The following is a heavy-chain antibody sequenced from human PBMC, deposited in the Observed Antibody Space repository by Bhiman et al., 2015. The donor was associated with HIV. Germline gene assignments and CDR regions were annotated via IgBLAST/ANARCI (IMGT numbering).Heavy chain of an antibody. J-gene: IGHJ6*02. CDR2: IKQDGSEK. CDR3: ARDRPYNWNWGSYFYGMDV. Sequence: EVQLVESGGGLVQPGGSLRLSCAVSGFTFNTYWMNWVRQAPGKGLEWVANIKQDGSEKYYVDSVKGRFTISRDNAKNSLYLQMNRLRAEDTAVFYCARDRPYNWNWGSYFYGMDVWGQGTTVTVSS. V-gene: IGHV3-7*01. D-gene: IGHD1-7*01. CDR1: GFTFNTYW.